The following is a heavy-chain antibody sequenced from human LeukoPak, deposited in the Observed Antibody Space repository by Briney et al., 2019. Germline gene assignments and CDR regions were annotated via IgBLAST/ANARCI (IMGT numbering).Heavy chain of an antibody. V-gene: IGHV1-2*02. J-gene: IGHJ4*02. CDR2: INPNNGDT. Sequence: SVKVSCKTSGYTFTGNFMHWVRQAPGQGPEWMGWINPNNGDTNYAQKFQGRVTMTRVTSITTAYMELSSLRSDDTAVYYCARTRGTHISMAYLDSWGQGTLVTVSS. D-gene: IGHD2/OR15-2a*01. CDR1: GYTFTGNF. CDR3: ARTRGTHISMAYLDS.